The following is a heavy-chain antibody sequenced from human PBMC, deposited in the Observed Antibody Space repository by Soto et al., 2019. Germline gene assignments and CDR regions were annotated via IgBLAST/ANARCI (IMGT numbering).Heavy chain of an antibody. CDR3: AQSLWRGYKAWFGP. V-gene: IGHV2-5*02. Sequence: KSGPTLVNPTQTLTLTCTFSGFSLTTSGVGVGWIRQPPGKALEWLALIYWDDDKRYSPSLKIRLTITKDTSKNQVVLTMTKMDPVDTATYYCAQSLWRGYKAWFGPWGQGTLVTVSS. CDR2: IYWDDDK. D-gene: IGHD3-3*01. J-gene: IGHJ5*02. CDR1: GFSLTTSGVG.